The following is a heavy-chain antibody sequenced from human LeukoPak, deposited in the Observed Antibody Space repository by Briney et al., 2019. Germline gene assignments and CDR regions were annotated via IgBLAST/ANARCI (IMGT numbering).Heavy chain of an antibody. J-gene: IGHJ5*02. CDR3: ARGANIVVVVAAYNWFDP. D-gene: IGHD2-15*01. CDR1: GGSFSGYY. V-gene: IGHV4-34*01. Sequence: SQTLSLTCAVYGGSFSGYYWSWIRQPPGKGLEWIGEINHSGSTNYNPSFKTRVTISVDTSKNQFSLKLSSVTAADTAVYYCARGANIVVVVAAYNWFDPWGQGTLVTVSS. CDR2: INHSGST.